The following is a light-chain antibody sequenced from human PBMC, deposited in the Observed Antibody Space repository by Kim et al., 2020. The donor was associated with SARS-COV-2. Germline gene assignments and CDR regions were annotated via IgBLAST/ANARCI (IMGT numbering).Light chain of an antibody. CDR2: LGS. CDR3: MQALQTPYT. Sequence: DIVMTQSPLSLPVTHGEPASISCRSSQSLLHSDGYNYLDWYLQKPGQSPQLLIYLGSNRASGVPDRFSGSGSGTDFTLKINRVEAEDVGVYYCMQALQTPYTFGQGTKLEI. CDR1: QSLLHSDGYNY. V-gene: IGKV2-28*01. J-gene: IGKJ2*01.